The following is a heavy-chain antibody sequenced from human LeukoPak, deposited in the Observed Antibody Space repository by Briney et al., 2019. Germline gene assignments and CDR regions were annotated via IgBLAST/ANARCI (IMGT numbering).Heavy chain of an antibody. J-gene: IGHJ4*02. D-gene: IGHD2-2*01. CDR1: GGSINSGGYY. V-gene: IGHV4-31*03. Sequence: SETLSLTCTVSGGSINSGGYYWSWIRQHPGKDLEWFGYIYYSGSTYYNPSLKSRVTISVDTSKNQFSLKLSSVTAADTAVYYCARDRLSCSSTSCSHYYFDSWGQGTLVTVSS. CDR3: ARDRLSCSSTSCSHYYFDS. CDR2: IYYSGST.